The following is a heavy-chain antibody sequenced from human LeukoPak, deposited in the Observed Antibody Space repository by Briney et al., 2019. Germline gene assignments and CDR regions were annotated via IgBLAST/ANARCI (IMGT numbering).Heavy chain of an antibody. CDR2: ISGSGGST. Sequence: GGSLRLSCAASGFTFSSYAMSWVRQAPGKGLEWVSAISGSGGSTYYADSVKGRFTISRDNSKNTLYLQMNSLRAEDTAVYYCAILPRRGYCSSTSCYAVDYWGQGTRDTVSS. CDR1: GFTFSSYA. J-gene: IGHJ4*02. D-gene: IGHD2-2*01. CDR3: AILPRRGYCSSTSCYAVDY. V-gene: IGHV3-23*01.